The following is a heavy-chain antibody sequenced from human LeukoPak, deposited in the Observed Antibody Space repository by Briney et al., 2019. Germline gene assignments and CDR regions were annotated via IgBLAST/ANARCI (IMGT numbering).Heavy chain of an antibody. CDR2: INHSGST. V-gene: IGHV4-34*01. Sequence: SETLSLTCAVYGGSFSGYYWSWIRQPPGKGLEWIGEINHSGSTNYNPSLKSRVTISVDTSKNQFSLKLSSVTAADTAVYYCARSGGRQQLASKYSFDYWGQGTLVTVSS. D-gene: IGHD6-13*01. CDR3: ARSGGRQQLASKYSFDY. CDR1: GGSFSGYY. J-gene: IGHJ4*02.